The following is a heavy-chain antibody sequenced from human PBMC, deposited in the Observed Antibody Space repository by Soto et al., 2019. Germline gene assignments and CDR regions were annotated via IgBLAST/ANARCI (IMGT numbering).Heavy chain of an antibody. J-gene: IGHJ4*02. D-gene: IGHD2-2*01. Sequence: SETLSLTCAVYGGSFRGYFWSWIRQPPGKGLEWIGEINHSGSTNYNPSLKSRVTISVDTSKNQFSLKLSSVTAADTAVYYCAREVVVPAATTYGSGSYSDYWGQGTLVTVSS. CDR2: INHSGST. CDR3: AREVVVPAATTYGSGSYSDY. CDR1: GGSFRGYF. V-gene: IGHV4-34*01.